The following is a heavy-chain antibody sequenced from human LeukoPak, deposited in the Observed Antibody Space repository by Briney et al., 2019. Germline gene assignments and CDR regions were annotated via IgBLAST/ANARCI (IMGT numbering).Heavy chain of an antibody. J-gene: IGHJ4*02. CDR2: IIPIFGTA. CDR1: GGTFSSYA. Sequence: SVKVSCKASGGTFSSYAISWVRQAPGQGLEWMGRIIPIFGTANYAQKFQGRVTITTDESTSTAYMELSSLRSEDTAVYYCARGHQVGRRSRGYSYGTPFDYWGQGTLVTVSS. CDR3: ARGHQVGRRSRGYSYGTPFDY. D-gene: IGHD5-18*01. V-gene: IGHV1-69*05.